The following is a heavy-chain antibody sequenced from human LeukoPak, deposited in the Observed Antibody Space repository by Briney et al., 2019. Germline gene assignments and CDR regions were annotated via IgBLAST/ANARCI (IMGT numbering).Heavy chain of an antibody. CDR2: ISSSSSYI. CDR3: ARGTSSSWYYFDY. Sequence: GGSLRLSCAASGFTFSSYSMNWVRQAPGKGLEWVSSISSSSSYIYYADSVKGRFTTSRDNAKNSLYLQMNSLRAEDTAVYYCARGTSSSWYYFDYWGQGTLVTVSS. CDR1: GFTFSSYS. D-gene: IGHD6-13*01. V-gene: IGHV3-21*01. J-gene: IGHJ4*02.